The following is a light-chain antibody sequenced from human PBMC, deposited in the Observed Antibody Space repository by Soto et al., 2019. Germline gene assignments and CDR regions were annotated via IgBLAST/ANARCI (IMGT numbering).Light chain of an antibody. V-gene: IGKV4-1*01. Sequence: DIVLTQSPASLAVALGERATINCKSSQSVLYSSNNKNYLAWYQQKPGQPPKLLIYGASTRESGVPDRFSGSGSGTDFTLTISSLQAEDVAVYYCQQYYSTPPITFGQGTRLEIK. J-gene: IGKJ5*01. CDR3: QQYYSTPPIT. CDR2: GAS. CDR1: QSVLYSSNNKNY.